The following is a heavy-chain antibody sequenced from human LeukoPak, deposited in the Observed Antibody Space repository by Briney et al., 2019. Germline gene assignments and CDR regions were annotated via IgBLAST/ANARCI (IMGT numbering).Heavy chain of an antibody. CDR2: LNGDGSST. Sequence: GVTLRLFCAASGFTFSIYWMHWVREAPGKGLVFVSRLNGDGSSTTYADAAEGRFTFSRDNAKNTLYLHMKRRRAEDTSVYYCAKAAVFNYWGQGTMVTVSS. J-gene: IGHJ4*02. CDR1: GFTFSIYW. D-gene: IGHD6-13*01. V-gene: IGHV3-74*01. CDR3: AKAAVFNY.